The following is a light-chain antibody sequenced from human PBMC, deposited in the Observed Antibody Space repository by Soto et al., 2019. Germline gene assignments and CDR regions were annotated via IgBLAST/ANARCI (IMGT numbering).Light chain of an antibody. Sequence: NFMLTQPHSVSESPGKTITISCTRSSGNIASNYVQWYQQRPGSAPTTVIYEDDQRPSGVPDRFSGSIDSSSNSAALTISGLKTEDEADYYCQSYDASNQVFGEGTKVTVL. V-gene: IGLV6-57*04. J-gene: IGLJ3*02. CDR3: QSYDASNQV. CDR2: EDD. CDR1: SGNIASNY.